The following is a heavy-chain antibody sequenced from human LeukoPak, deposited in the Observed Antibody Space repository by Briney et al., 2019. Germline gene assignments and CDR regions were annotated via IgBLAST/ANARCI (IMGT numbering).Heavy chain of an antibody. Sequence: KTSQTLSLTCTVSGGSFSTGGLYWSWIRQPPGKGLEWIGFIYHSGSTYYNPSLKSRVTMSVDRSNNQFSLKLSSVTAADTAMYYCARWGLDGSDAFDIWGQGTMVTVSS. CDR1: GGSFSTGGLY. D-gene: IGHD5-24*01. CDR2: IYHSGST. V-gene: IGHV4-30-2*01. J-gene: IGHJ3*02. CDR3: ARWGLDGSDAFDI.